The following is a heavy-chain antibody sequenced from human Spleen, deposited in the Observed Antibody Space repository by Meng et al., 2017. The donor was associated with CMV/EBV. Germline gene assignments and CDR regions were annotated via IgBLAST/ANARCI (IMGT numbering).Heavy chain of an antibody. CDR1: GFTFSSYA. V-gene: IGHV3-30-3*01. D-gene: IGHD4-17*01. CDR2: ISYDGSNK. J-gene: IGHJ3*02. Sequence: QVQLVESGGGVVQPGRSLRLSCAASGFTFSSYAMHWVRQAPGKGLEWVAVISYDGSNKYYADSVKGRFTISRDNSKNTLYLQMNSLRAEDTAVYYCASGALDAFDIWGQGTMVTVSS. CDR3: ASGALDAFDI.